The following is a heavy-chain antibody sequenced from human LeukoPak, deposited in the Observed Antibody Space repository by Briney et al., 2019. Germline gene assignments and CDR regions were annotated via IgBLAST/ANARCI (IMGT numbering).Heavy chain of an antibody. CDR2: INHSGST. J-gene: IGHJ4*02. V-gene: IGHV4-34*01. Sequence: PSETLSLTCAVYGGSFSGYYWSWIRQPPGKGLEWIGEINHSGSTNYNPSLKSRVTISVDTSKNQFSLKLSSVTAADTAVYYCARVRGAAYGDVDYWGQGTLVTVSS. CDR3: ARVRGAAYGDVDY. D-gene: IGHD4-17*01. CDR1: GGSFSGYY.